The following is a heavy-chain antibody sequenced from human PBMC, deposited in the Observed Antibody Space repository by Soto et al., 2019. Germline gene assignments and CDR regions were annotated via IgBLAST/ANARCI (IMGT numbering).Heavy chain of an antibody. CDR2: INDSGST. V-gene: IGHV4-34*01. J-gene: IGHJ4*02. CDR3: AIEGNSYGYFYFDY. Sequence: PSETLSLTCAVYGGSFSGYYWSWIRQPPGKGLERIGEINDSGSTKYNPSLKSRVTISVDTSKNQFSLKLSSVTAADTAVYYCAIEGNSYGYFYFDYWGQGTLVTVSS. D-gene: IGHD5-18*01. CDR1: GGSFSGYY.